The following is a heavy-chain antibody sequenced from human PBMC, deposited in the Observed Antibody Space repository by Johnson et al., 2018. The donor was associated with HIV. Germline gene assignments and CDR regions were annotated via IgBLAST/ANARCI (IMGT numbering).Heavy chain of an antibody. CDR3: AKGSIAARWGAFDI. CDR2: IYSGGST. Sequence: VQLVESGGGLIQPGGSLRLSCAASGFTVSSNYMSWVRQAPGKGLEWVSVIYSGGSTYYADSVKGRFTISRDNSKNTLYLQMNSLRVEDTAIYYCAKGSIAARWGAFDIWGQGTMVTVSS. CDR1: GFTVSSNY. V-gene: IGHV3-53*01. D-gene: IGHD6-6*01. J-gene: IGHJ3*02.